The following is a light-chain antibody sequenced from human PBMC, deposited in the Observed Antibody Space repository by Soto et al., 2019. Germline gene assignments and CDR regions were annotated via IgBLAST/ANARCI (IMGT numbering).Light chain of an antibody. Sequence: EILLTQSPCTLALSPGERATLSCRASQSVSSSYLAWYQQKPGQAPRLLIYDASNRATGIPARFSGSGSGTDFTLTISSLEPEDFEVYYCQQRSNWRWTFGQGTRLEIK. CDR1: QSVSSSY. J-gene: IGKJ5*01. CDR3: QQRSNWRWT. CDR2: DAS. V-gene: IGKV3D-20*02.